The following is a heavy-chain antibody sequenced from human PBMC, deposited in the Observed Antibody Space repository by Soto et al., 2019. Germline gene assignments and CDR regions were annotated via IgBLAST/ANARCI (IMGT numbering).Heavy chain of an antibody. CDR2: IYYSGST. V-gene: IGHV4-59*08. J-gene: IGHJ4*02. D-gene: IGHD2-2*01. Sequence: SETLSLTCTVSGGSISSYYWSWIRQPPGKGLEWIGYIYYSGSTNYNPSLKSRVTISVDTSKNQFSLKLSSVTAADTAVYYCARLSVPAASFDYWGQGTLVTVSS. CDR3: ARLSVPAASFDY. CDR1: GGSISSYY.